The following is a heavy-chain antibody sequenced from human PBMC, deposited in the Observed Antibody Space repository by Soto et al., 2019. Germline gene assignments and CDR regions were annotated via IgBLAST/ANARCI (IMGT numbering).Heavy chain of an antibody. CDR1: GGYFNDNY. J-gene: IGHJ5*02. D-gene: IGHD3-10*01. Sequence: QVQLQQWGAGLLKPSETLSLSCAVYGGYFNDNYYTWFRQPPGKGLAWIGEISRSGTTKYIPSLKSRASISVVTSKTQVSLKVTSVTAADTAVYYCATSLWFGTQVELWGQGALVTVSS. CDR3: ATSLWFGTQVEL. CDR2: ISRSGTT. V-gene: IGHV4-34*01.